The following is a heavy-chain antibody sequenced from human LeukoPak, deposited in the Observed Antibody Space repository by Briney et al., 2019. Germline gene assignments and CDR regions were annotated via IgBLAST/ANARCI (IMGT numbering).Heavy chain of an antibody. V-gene: IGHV3-64D*09. CDR3: VKDKYPVVVAATLDY. CDR1: GFTFSNYA. D-gene: IGHD2-15*01. J-gene: IGHJ4*02. Sequence: PGGSLRLSCSASGFTFSNYAMHWVRQASGKGLEYVSDISSNGGITYYADSVKGRFTVSRDNSKNMLYLQMNSLRAEDTAVYYCVKDKYPVVVAATLDYWGQGTLVTVSS. CDR2: ISSNGGIT.